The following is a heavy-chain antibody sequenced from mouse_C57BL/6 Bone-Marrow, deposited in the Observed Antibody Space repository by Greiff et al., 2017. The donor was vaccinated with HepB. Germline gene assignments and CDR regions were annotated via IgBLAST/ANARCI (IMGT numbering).Heavy chain of an antibody. CDR3: ARDDGYKAMDY. V-gene: IGHV7-1*01. CDR2: SRNKANDYTT. Sequence: EVMLVESGGGLVQSGRSLRLSCATSGFTFSDFYMEWVRQAPGKGLEWIAASRNKANDYTTEYSASVKGRFIVSRDTSQSILYLQMNALRAEDTAIYYCARDDGYKAMDYWGQGTSVTVSS. CDR1: GFTFSDFY. J-gene: IGHJ4*01.